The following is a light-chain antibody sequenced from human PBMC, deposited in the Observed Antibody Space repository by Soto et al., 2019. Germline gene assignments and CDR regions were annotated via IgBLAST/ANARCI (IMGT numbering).Light chain of an antibody. V-gene: IGKV1-5*01. J-gene: IGKJ2*02. CDR1: QSISGW. CDR3: QQYKSRPSST. Sequence: DIQMTQSPSTLSASVGDRVTITCRASQSISGWLAWYQQKPGKAPKLLIYDASSLETGVPSRFSGSGSGTEFTLTISSLQPDDFATYYCQQYKSRPSSTFGQGTKLEIE. CDR2: DAS.